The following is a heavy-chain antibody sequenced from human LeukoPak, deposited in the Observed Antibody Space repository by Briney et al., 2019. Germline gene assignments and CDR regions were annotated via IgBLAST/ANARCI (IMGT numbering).Heavy chain of an antibody. Sequence: SETLSLTCTVSGGSISSYYWSWIRQSPGKGLECIGYIHYTGSTNYNPSLKSRVTISVETSKNQFSLKLKSVTAADTAVYYCARGGYYGSGNDFRFDPWGQGTLVTLSS. CDR2: IHYTGST. D-gene: IGHD3-10*01. J-gene: IGHJ5*02. V-gene: IGHV4-59*01. CDR3: ARGGYYGSGNDFRFDP. CDR1: GGSISSYY.